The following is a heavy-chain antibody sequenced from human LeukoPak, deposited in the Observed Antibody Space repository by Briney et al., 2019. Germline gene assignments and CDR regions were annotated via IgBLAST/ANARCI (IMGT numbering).Heavy chain of an antibody. J-gene: IGHJ4*02. CDR3: ARVHDSGSFSGV. V-gene: IGHV1-2*02. Sequence: ASVKVSCKASGGTFSSYAISWVRQAPGQGLEWMGWINPNSGGTNYAQQFQGRVTMTRDTSISTAYMELSRLRSDDTAVYYCARVHDSGSFSGVWGQGTLVTVSS. CDR1: GGTFSSYA. D-gene: IGHD3-10*01. CDR2: INPNSGGT.